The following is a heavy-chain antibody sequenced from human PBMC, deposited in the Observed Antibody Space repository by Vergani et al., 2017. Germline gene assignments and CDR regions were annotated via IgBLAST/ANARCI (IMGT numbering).Heavy chain of an antibody. V-gene: IGHV3-21*01. D-gene: IGHD6-13*01. Sequence: EVQLVESGGGLVQPGGSLRLSCAASGSTFSSYAMSWVRQAPGKGLEWVSSISSSSSYIYYADSVKGRFTISRDNAKNSLYLQMNSLRAEDTAVYYCARDSRGWAAAGPLVWGQGTLVTVSS. CDR3: ARDSRGWAAAGPLV. CDR2: ISSSSSYI. CDR1: GSTFSSYA. J-gene: IGHJ4*02.